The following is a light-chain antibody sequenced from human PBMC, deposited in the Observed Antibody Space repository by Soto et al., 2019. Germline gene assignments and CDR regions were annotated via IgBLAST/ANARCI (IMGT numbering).Light chain of an antibody. Sequence: EIVLTQSPATLSWSPWEGATLSGMAIQSVSSYLVWYQQKPGQAPRLLIYDASKRATGIPARFSGSGSGTDFTLTISSLEPEDFAVYYCQQRSSRPPMYTLGQGTKVDI. J-gene: IGKJ2*01. CDR1: QSVSSY. CDR2: DAS. CDR3: QQRSSRPPMYT. V-gene: IGKV3-11*01.